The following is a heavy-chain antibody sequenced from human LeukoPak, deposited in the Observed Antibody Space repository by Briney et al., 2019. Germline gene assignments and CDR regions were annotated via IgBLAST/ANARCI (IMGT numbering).Heavy chain of an antibody. CDR1: GFTFSTYG. V-gene: IGHV3-33*01. CDR3: ASDPFEGAAAGLFDY. D-gene: IGHD6-13*01. J-gene: IGHJ4*02. CDR2: IWFDGNNK. Sequence: PGGSLRLSCAASGFTFSTYGMHWVRQAPGKGLEWVAVIWFDGNNKYYADSVKGRFTISRDNSKNTLYLQMNSLRAEDTAVYYCASDPFEGAAAGLFDYWGQGALVTVSS.